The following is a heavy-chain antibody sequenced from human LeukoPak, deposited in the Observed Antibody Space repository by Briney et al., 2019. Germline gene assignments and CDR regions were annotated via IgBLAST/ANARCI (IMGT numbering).Heavy chain of an antibody. CDR2: IYPGDSDT. D-gene: IGHD4-11*01. J-gene: IGHJ5*02. CDR1: GYSFTSYW. V-gene: IGHV5-51*01. CDR3: ARQKGPDYSNYEGWIDP. Sequence: GASLKISCTGSGYSFTSYWIGWVRQMPGKGLEWMGIIYPGDSDTRYSPSFQGQVTISADKTISTAYLQWSSLKASDTAMYYCARQKGPDYSNYEGWIDPWSQETLVTVSS.